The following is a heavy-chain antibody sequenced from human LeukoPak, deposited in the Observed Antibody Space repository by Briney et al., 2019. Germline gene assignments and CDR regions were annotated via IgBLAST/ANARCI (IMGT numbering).Heavy chain of an antibody. D-gene: IGHD3-3*01. V-gene: IGHV4-30-2*01. CDR2: IYHSGST. Sequence: PSETLSLTCTVSGGSISSGGYYWSWIRQPPGKGLEWIGYIYHSGSTYYNPSLKSRVTISVDRSKNQFSLKLSSVTAADTAVYYCARSDYDFWSGYYSAFDIWGQGTMVTVSS. CDR1: GGSISSGGYY. J-gene: IGHJ3*02. CDR3: ARSDYDFWSGYYSAFDI.